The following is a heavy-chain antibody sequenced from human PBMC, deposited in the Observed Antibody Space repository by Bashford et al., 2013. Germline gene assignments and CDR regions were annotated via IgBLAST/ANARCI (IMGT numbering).Heavy chain of an antibody. D-gene: IGHD1-26*01. CDR1: GFSLSTNGLG. J-gene: IGHJ5*02. CDR3: ARLVGATP. V-gene: IGHV2-5*02. CDR2: IYWDDDR. Sequence: SGPTLVKPTQTLTLTCSFSGFSLSTNGLGVAWIRQSPGKALEWLGFIYWDDDRRYSPSLKSRLTITKDNSKNQVVLTMYNLDPEDTAVYYCARLVGATPWGQGTLVTVSS.